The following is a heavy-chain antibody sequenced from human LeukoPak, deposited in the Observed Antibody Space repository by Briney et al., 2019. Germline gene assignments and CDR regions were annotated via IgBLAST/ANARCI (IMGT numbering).Heavy chain of an antibody. D-gene: IGHD3-22*01. V-gene: IGHV4-38-2*02. J-gene: IGHJ4*02. CDR3: AREKALIDHYDFSGYDWEY. Sequence: SETLSLTCAVSGYSISTLANWGWIRQSPGKGLEWIGSVYYGGSTYYNPSLKSRVTISVDTSKNQFYLNLTSVTAADTAVYYCAREKALIDHYDFSGYDWEYWGPRSLVIVSS. CDR1: GYSISTLAN. CDR2: VYYGGST.